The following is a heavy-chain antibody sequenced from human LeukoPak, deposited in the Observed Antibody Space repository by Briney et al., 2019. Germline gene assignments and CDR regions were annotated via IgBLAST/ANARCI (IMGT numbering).Heavy chain of an antibody. J-gene: IGHJ4*02. D-gene: IGHD1-26*01. CDR1: GFTFSSYA. CDR3: AKDWPGLSIVGAPGVFDY. V-gene: IGHV3-23*01. CDR2: ISGSGGST. Sequence: GGSLRLSCAASGFTFSSYAMSWVRQAPGKGLEWVSAISGSGGSTYYADSVKVRFTISRDNSKNTLYLQMNSLRAEDTAVYYCAKDWPGLSIVGAPGVFDYWGQGTLVTVSS.